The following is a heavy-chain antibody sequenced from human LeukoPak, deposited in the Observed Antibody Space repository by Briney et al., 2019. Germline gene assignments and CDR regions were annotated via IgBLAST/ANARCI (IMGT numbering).Heavy chain of an antibody. CDR1: GVTVNSNY. CDR2: IYSGGST. D-gene: IGHD5-18*01. V-gene: IGHV3-66*01. Sequence: PGGCLRLSCAASGVTVNSNYMSWGRQAPGKGLEWVSVIYSGGSTFYADSVKGRFTISRDNSQNTLYLQMNSLRAEDTAVYYCARAWDTTVVTLRLYDWGQGTLVTVSS. J-gene: IGHJ1*01. CDR3: ARAWDTTVVTLRLYD.